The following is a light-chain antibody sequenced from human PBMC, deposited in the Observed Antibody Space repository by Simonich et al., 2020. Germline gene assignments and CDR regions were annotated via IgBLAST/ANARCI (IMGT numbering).Light chain of an antibody. Sequence: QSALTQPASVSGSPGQSITISCTGTSSDVGGYNYVSWYQQHPGKAPKRMIYDVSTRPSGVSNRFYGSKSGNTASLTISGLQAEDEADYYCSSYTSSSTLVFGGGTKLTVL. CDR1: SSDVGGYNY. CDR3: SSYTSSSTLV. J-gene: IGLJ2*01. CDR2: DVS. V-gene: IGLV2-14*01.